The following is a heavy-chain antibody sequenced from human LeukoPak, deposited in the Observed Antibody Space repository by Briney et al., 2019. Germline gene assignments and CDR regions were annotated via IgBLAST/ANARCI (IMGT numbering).Heavy chain of an antibody. V-gene: IGHV2-5*01. CDR2: IYWNDDK. D-gene: IGHD2-2*01. Sequence: SGPTLVKPTQTLTLTCTFSGFSLSTSGVGVGWIRQPPGKALEWLALIYWNDDKRYSPSLKSRLTITKDTSKNQVVLTMTNMDPVDTATYYCGHHIVVVPAAKGWFDPWGQGTLVTVSS. CDR3: GHHIVVVPAAKGWFDP. J-gene: IGHJ5*02. CDR1: GFSLSTSGVG.